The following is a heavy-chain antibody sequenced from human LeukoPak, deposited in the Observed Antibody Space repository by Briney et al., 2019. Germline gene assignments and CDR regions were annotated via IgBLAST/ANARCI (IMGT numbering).Heavy chain of an antibody. Sequence: GGSLRLSCAASGFTFNSYAMKWVRQAPGKGLEWLAVVLSDGSDQYYGDSVQGRFTVSRDNSKNTLYLQMDNLRFEVTAVYYCARVSKPGWFDYYYMDVWGKGTTVIVSS. D-gene: IGHD3-10*01. J-gene: IGHJ6*03. CDR3: ARVSKPGWFDYYYMDV. CDR2: VLSDGSDQ. V-gene: IGHV3-30*04. CDR1: GFTFNSYA.